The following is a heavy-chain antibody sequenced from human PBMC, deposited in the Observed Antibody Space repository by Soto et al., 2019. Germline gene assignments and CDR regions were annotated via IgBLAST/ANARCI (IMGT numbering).Heavy chain of an antibody. J-gene: IGHJ6*02. V-gene: IGHV1-69*13. Sequence: SVKVSCKASGGTFSSYAISWVRQAPGQGLEWMGGIIPIFGTANYAQKFQGRVTITADESTSTAYMELSSLRSEDTAVYYCARSVREVGATRYYYGMDVWGQGTTVTVSS. D-gene: IGHD1-26*01. CDR2: IIPIFGTA. CDR3: ARSVREVGATRYYYGMDV. CDR1: GGTFSSYA.